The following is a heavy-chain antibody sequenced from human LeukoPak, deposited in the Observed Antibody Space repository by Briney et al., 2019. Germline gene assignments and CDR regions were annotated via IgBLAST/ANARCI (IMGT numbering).Heavy chain of an antibody. CDR1: GFTFDDYA. D-gene: IGHD2-21*02. CDR3: AKERTRVTGGWT. Sequence: GGSLRLSCAASGFTFDDYAMHWVRQAPGKGLEWVSGISWNSGSIGYADSVKGRFTISRDNSKNTVYLQMDSLRPEDTAMYYCAKERTRVTGGWTWGRGTLVTVSS. CDR2: ISWNSGSI. J-gene: IGHJ5*02. V-gene: IGHV3-9*01.